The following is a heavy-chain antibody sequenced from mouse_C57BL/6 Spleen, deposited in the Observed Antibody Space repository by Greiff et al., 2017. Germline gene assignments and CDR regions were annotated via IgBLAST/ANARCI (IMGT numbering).Heavy chain of an antibody. CDR3: ARYWEGSWFAY. V-gene: IGHV1-52*01. Sequence: VQLQQPGAELVRPGSSVKLSCKASGYTFTSYWMHWVKQRPIQGLEWIGNIDPSDSETHYNQKFKDKATLTVDKSSSTAYMQLSSLTSEDSAVYYCARYWEGSWFAYWGQGTLVTVSA. D-gene: IGHD4-1*01. CDR1: GYTFTSYW. CDR2: IDPSDSET. J-gene: IGHJ3*01.